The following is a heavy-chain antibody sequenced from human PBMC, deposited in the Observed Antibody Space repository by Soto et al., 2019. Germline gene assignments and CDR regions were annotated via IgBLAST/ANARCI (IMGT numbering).Heavy chain of an antibody. CDR1: GYTFTSYG. CDR3: ARGLYSSGGGWSRWFDP. CDR2: ISAYNGNT. V-gene: IGHV1-18*01. J-gene: IGHJ5*02. Sequence: QVQLVQSGAEVKKPGASVKVSCKASGYTFTSYGISWVRQAPGQGLEWMGWISAYNGNTNYAQKVQGRVTMTTDTSTGTAYMGLGSRRSDGTAVYYCARGLYSSGGGWSRWFDPWGQGTLVTVSS. D-gene: IGHD6-19*01.